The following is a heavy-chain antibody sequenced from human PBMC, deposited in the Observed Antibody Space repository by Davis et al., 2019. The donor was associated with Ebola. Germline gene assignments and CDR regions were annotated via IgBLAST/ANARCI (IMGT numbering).Heavy chain of an antibody. Sequence: GESLKISCKGSGYSFTSYWISWVRQMPGKGLEWMGRIDPSDSYTNYSPSLQGQVTISADKSFSTAYLQWSSLEASDTAVYYCARRTTGDWYFDLWGRGTLVTVSS. D-gene: IGHD4-17*01. CDR3: ARRTTGDWYFDL. CDR1: GYSFTSYW. CDR2: IDPSDSYT. J-gene: IGHJ2*01. V-gene: IGHV5-10-1*01.